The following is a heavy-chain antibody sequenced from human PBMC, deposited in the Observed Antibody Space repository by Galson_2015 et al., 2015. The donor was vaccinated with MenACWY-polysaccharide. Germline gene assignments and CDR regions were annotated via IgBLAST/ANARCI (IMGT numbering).Heavy chain of an antibody. CDR2: IGGSGSNT. Sequence: SLRLSCAASGFTFSNYAMSWVRQAPGKGLEWVSTIGGSGSNTHYADSVKGRFTISRDNSKNTLSLQMNSLRAEDTAVYYCARVRSSTGKYQFDYSGPGTLVAVSS. J-gene: IGHJ4*02. V-gene: IGHV3-23*01. CDR3: ARVRSSTGKYQFDY. D-gene: IGHD2-2*01. CDR1: GFTFSNYA.